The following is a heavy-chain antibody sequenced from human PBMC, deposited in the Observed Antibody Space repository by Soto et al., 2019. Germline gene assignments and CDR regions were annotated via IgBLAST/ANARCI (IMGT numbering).Heavy chain of an antibody. CDR2: TIDSGGRS. CDR3: AKDKMEQWLVGGYYDY. J-gene: IGHJ4*02. CDR1: GFTFSSHA. V-gene: IGHV3-23*01. Sequence: EVQLLESGGGLVQPGGSLRVSCAASGFTFSSHAMSWVRQAPGKGLEWVSSTIDSGGRSYHADSVRGRFTISRDNSKNTLYLQMNSLRADDTAIYYCAKDKMEQWLVGGYYDYWGQGALVTVSS. D-gene: IGHD6-19*01.